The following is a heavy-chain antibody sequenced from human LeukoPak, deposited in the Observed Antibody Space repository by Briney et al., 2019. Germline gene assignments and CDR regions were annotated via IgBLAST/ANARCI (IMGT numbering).Heavy chain of an antibody. Sequence: PSETLSLTCTVSGGFISSYYWSWIRQPPGKGLEWIGYIYYSGSTNYNPSPKSRVTITVDTSKTQFSLKLSSVTAADTAVYYCARDYGDYGYAFDIWGQGTMVTVSS. CDR1: GGFISSYY. V-gene: IGHV4-59*01. D-gene: IGHD4-17*01. CDR2: IYYSGST. J-gene: IGHJ3*02. CDR3: ARDYGDYGYAFDI.